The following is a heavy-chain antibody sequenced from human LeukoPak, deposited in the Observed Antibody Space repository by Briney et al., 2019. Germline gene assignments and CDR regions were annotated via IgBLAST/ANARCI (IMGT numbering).Heavy chain of an antibody. Sequence: GGSLRLSCAASGFTFSSYWMSWVRQAPGKGLEWVANIKQDGSEKYYVDSVKGRFTISRDNAKNSLYLQMNSLRAEDTAVYYCARGSYSSSWHILYYFDYWGQGTLVTVSS. CDR1: GFTFSSYW. V-gene: IGHV3-7*04. D-gene: IGHD6-13*01. J-gene: IGHJ4*02. CDR3: ARGSYSSSWHILYYFDY. CDR2: IKQDGSEK.